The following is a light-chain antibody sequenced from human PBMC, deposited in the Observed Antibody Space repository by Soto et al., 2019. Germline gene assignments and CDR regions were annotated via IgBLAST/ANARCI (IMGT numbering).Light chain of an antibody. V-gene: IGKV3-15*01. CDR1: QSVSTH. CDR2: ETS. Sequence: EIMVTQFPATLSVSPGERATLSCMTSQSVSTHLAWFQQRPGQAPRLLIYETSTRATGVPARFTGSGSETEFTLTISRLQSEDFAVYYCQQYHIWYTFGQGTELEIK. J-gene: IGKJ2*01. CDR3: QQYHIWYT.